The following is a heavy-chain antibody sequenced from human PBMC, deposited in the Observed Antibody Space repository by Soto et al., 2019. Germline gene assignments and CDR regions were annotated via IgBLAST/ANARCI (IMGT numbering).Heavy chain of an antibody. J-gene: IGHJ3*02. CDR3: AKDLLRGYGDYHVVFDI. Sequence: EVQLLESGGGLVQPGGSLRLSCAASGFTFSSYAMSWVRQAPGKGLEWVSAISGSGGSTYYADSVKGRFTISRDNSKNTLYLQMNSLRAEDTAVYYCAKDLLRGYGDYHVVFDIWGQGTMVTASS. CDR1: GFTFSSYA. CDR2: ISGSGGST. D-gene: IGHD4-17*01. V-gene: IGHV3-23*01.